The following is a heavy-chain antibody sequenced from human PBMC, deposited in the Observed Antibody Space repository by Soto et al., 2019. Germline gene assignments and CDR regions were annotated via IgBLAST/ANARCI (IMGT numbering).Heavy chain of an antibody. V-gene: IGHV1-18*01. J-gene: IGHJ5*02. CDR2: ISTYSGDT. D-gene: IGHD4-17*01. CDR1: GYTFFTYD. Sequence: QVHLVQSGVEVKTPGASVKVSCQASGYTFFTYDISWVRQAPGQGLEWMGWISTYSGDTKYAQKFQGRVTMTTDTSTTTACLDLRSLRSDDTAVYYCSRHHGPATSENWFDPWGQGTLVTVSS. CDR3: SRHHGPATSENWFDP.